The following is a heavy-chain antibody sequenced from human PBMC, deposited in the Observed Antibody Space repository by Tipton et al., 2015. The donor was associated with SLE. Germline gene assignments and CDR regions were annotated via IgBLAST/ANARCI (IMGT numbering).Heavy chain of an antibody. CDR2: IYTGGFT. V-gene: IGHV4-4*09. D-gene: IGHD1-1*01. Sequence: LRLSCSVSGGSISSYYWSWIRQPPGKGLEWIGRIYTGGFTYYNPSLESRVTISMDTSKNQFSLKLTSVTAADTAVYYCARVLDVFDYWGQGTLVTVSS. CDR3: ARVLDVFDY. CDR1: GGSISSYY. J-gene: IGHJ4*02.